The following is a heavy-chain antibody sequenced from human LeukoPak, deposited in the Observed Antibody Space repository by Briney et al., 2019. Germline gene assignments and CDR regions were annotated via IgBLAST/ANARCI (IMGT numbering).Heavy chain of an antibody. V-gene: IGHV3-66*04. CDR1: GFSVSSNY. CDR3: ARRGEQWLTDAFDI. J-gene: IGHJ3*02. CDR2: IYSGGNT. Sequence: GGSLRLSCAASGFSVSSNYMSWVRQAPGKGLEWVSVIYSGGNTYYADSVKGRFIISRDNSKNTLFLQMNSLKASDTAMYYCARRGEQWLTDAFDIWGQGTMVTVSS. D-gene: IGHD6-19*01.